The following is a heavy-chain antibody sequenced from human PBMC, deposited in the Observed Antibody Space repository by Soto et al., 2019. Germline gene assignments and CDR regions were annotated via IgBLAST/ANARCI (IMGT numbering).Heavy chain of an antibody. J-gene: IGHJ5*02. CDR3: ARRTTGSGWYPMFDT. CDR2: IYHTGSA. Sequence: QVQLQESGPGLVKPSGTLSLTCAVSGASMTSSHWWSWVRQPPGKGLEWIGEIYHTGSANYKPSLESRVTTAVEKSKNRFSLLLTSVTAADTATYYCARRTTGSGWYPMFDTWGQGALVTVSS. D-gene: IGHD6-19*01. CDR1: GASMTSSHW. V-gene: IGHV4-4*02.